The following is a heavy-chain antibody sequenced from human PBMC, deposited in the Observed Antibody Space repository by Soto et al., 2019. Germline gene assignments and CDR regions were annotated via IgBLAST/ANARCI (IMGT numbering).Heavy chain of an antibody. D-gene: IGHD1-26*01. V-gene: IGHV3-23*01. CDR2: ISGSGGST. CDR1: GFTFSSYA. J-gene: IGHJ5*02. Sequence: HPGGSLRLSCAASGFTFSSYAMSWVRQAPGKGLEWVSAISGSGGSTYYADSVKGRFTISRDNSKNTLYLQMNSLRAEDTAVYYCAKGSYYTNWFDPWGQGTLVTVSS. CDR3: AKGSYYTNWFDP.